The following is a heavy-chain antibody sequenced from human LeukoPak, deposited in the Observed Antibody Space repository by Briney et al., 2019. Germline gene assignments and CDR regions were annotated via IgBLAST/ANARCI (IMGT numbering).Heavy chain of an antibody. CDR2: INHSGST. CDR3: ARGCSASDWYWGRRNWFDP. V-gene: IGHV4-34*01. J-gene: IGHJ5*02. Sequence: PSETLSLTCAVYGGSFSGYYWSWIRQPPGKGLEWIGEINHSGSTNYNPSLKSRVTISVDTSKNQFSLKLSSVTAADTAVYYCARGCSASDWYWGRRNWFDPWGQGTLVTVSS. CDR1: GGSFSGYY. D-gene: IGHD6-19*01.